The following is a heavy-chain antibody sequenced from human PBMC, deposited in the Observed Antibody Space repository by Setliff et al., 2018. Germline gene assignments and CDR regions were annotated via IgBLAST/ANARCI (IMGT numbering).Heavy chain of an antibody. Sequence: GASVKVSCKASGYTFTYFGVSWLRLAPGQGLEWMGWISGHNDKTIIEPKFQGRLALTTDTSTDTAYLDLRSLRSDDTAVYYCSRLVRYCTTTTCQTLSGGEHWGPGTLVTVSS. V-gene: IGHV1-18*01. CDR3: SRLVRYCTTTTCQTLSGGEH. CDR2: ISGHNDKT. J-gene: IGHJ1*01. D-gene: IGHD2-8*01. CDR1: GYTFTYFG.